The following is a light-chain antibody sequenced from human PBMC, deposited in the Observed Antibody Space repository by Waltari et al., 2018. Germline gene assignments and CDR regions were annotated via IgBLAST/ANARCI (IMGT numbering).Light chain of an antibody. J-gene: IGLJ2*01. CDR3: CSYAGADSSVL. CDR1: NSDVGGYDF. Sequence: QSALTQPRSVSGSPGQSVTISCTGTNSDVGGYDFVSLYQQYPGKAPKLIIYDVDKRPPGVPDRFSGSKSGNTASLSISGLLNEDEADFYCCSYAGADSSVLFGGGTTLTVL. CDR2: DVD. V-gene: IGLV2-11*01.